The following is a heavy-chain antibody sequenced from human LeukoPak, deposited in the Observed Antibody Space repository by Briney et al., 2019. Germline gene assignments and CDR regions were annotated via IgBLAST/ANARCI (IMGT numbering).Heavy chain of an antibody. D-gene: IGHD3/OR15-3a*01. CDR3: TRDDDTSSHFGRLS. CDR2: IKSKTDGGTT. CDR1: GFTFSNAW. V-gene: IGHV3-15*01. J-gene: IGHJ5*02. Sequence: GGSLRLSCAASGFTFSNAWMSWVRQAPGKGLEWVGRIKSKTDGGTTDYAAPVKGRFTISRDDSKNTLYLQMNSLRDEDTAVYYCTRDDDTSSHFGRLSWGQGTLVTVSS.